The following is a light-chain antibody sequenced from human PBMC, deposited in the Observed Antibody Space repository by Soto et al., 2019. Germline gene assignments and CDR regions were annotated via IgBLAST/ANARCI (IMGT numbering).Light chain of an antibody. CDR1: SSNIGTNY. V-gene: IGLV1-47*01. J-gene: IGLJ2*01. Sequence: QSVLTQPPSASGTPGQRVTISCSGSSSNIGTNYVYWYQQLPGTAPKLVIYKNNQRPSGVPDRFSGSKSGTSASLAISGLRSQDEADYYCATWDDTHVLFGGGTKLTVL. CDR3: ATWDDTHVL. CDR2: KNN.